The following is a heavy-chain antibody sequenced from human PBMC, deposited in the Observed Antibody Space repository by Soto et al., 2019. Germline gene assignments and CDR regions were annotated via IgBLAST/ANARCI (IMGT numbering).Heavy chain of an antibody. D-gene: IGHD2-2*01. V-gene: IGHV4-4*02. CDR2: IYHSGST. J-gene: IGHJ4*02. CDR1: SGSISSSNW. CDR3: ARGIPTYCSSTSCYEGEAPGGFDY. Sequence: SETLSLTCAVSSGSISSSNWWSWVRQPPGKGLEWIGEIYHSGSTNYNPSLKSRVTISVDKSKNQFSLKLSSVTAADTAVYYCARGIPTYCSSTSCYEGEAPGGFDYWGQGTLVTVSS.